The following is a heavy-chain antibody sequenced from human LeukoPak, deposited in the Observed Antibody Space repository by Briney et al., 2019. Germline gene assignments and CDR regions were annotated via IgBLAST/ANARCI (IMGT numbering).Heavy chain of an antibody. CDR3: ARGVPHGYVTYCVCCPPYFFDY. J-gene: IGHJ4*02. D-gene: IGHD2-8*01. V-gene: IGHV1-8*03. Sequence: ASVKVSCKASGYTFISYNINWLRQAPGQGLEWMGWVNPKSGDASYLQKFQGRLTITRDSSINTAYMDLSSLSSEDTAVYYCARGVPHGYVTYCVCCPPYFFDYWGQGTLVTASS. CDR2: VNPKSGDA. CDR1: GYTFISYN.